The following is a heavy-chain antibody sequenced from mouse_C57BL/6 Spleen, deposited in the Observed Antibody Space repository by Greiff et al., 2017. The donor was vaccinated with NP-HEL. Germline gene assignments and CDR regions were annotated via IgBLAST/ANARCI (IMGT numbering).Heavy chain of an antibody. CDR2: IDPSDSET. J-gene: IGHJ3*01. V-gene: IGHV1-52*01. CDR1: GYTFTSYW. CDR3: ARRNDGYYLAY. D-gene: IGHD2-3*01. Sequence: QVHVKQPGAELVRPGSSVKLSCKASGYTFTSYWMHWVKQRPIQGLEWIGNIDPSDSETHYNQKFKDKATLTVDKSSSTAYMQLSSLTSEDSAVYYCARRNDGYYLAYWGQGTLVTVSA.